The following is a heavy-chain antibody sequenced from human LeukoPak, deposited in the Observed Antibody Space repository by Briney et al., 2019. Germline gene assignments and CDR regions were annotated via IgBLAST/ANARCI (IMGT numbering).Heavy chain of an antibody. CDR3: ASIYCSSTSCWDY. CDR2: IKQDGSEK. CDR1: GFTLSSYW. J-gene: IGHJ4*02. D-gene: IGHD2-2*01. V-gene: IGHV3-7*01. Sequence: GGSLRLSCAASGFTLSSYWMSWVRQAPRKGLEGGANIKQDGSEKYYMVSVKSRFTNSRDNAKNSLYLQMNSLRAEDTAVYYCASIYCSSTSCWDYWGQGTLVTVSS.